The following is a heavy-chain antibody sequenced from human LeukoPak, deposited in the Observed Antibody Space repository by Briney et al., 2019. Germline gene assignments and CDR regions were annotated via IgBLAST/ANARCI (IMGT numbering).Heavy chain of an antibody. Sequence: GGSLRLSCAASGFTFSNYAMTWVRQAPGKGLEWVSTISDGGAATYYADSVKGRFTISTDTSKNTLSLQMNSLRAEDTAVYYCAKALNVLVPSTSRWFDPWGQGTLVTVSS. CDR3: AKALNVLVPSTSRWFDP. D-gene: IGHD2-2*01. J-gene: IGHJ5*02. CDR2: ISDGGAAT. V-gene: IGHV3-23*01. CDR1: GFTFSNYA.